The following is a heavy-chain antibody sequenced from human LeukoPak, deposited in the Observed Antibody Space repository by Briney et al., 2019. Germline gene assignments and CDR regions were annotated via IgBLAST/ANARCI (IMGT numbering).Heavy chain of an antibody. CDR1: GGSFSGYY. CDR2: INHSGST. Sequence: SETLSLTCAVYGGSFSGYYWSWIRQPPGKGLEWIGEINHSGSTNYNPSLKSRVTISVDTSKNQFSLKPSSVTAADTAVYYCARGRVGTRPIYYWGQGTLVTVSS. V-gene: IGHV4-34*01. J-gene: IGHJ4*02. CDR3: ARGRVGTRPIYY. D-gene: IGHD2-2*01.